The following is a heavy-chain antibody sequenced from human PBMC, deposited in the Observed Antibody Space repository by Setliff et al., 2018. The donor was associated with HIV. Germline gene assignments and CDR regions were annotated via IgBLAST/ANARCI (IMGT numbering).Heavy chain of an antibody. D-gene: IGHD3-10*01. CDR1: GFTVSGYY. CDR3: ARVRLYNAALDY. Sequence: GGSLRLSCAASGFTVSGYYMAWVRQAPGKGLEWVSTIYSGGSTYHADSVKGRFTLSRDSSKNTLSLQMNSLRPEDTAVYCCARVRLYNAALDYWGQGTLVTSPQ. V-gene: IGHV3-66*02. J-gene: IGHJ4*02. CDR2: IYSGGST.